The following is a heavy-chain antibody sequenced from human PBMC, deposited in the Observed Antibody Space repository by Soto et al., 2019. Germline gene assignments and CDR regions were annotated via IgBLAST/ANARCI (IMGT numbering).Heavy chain of an antibody. CDR1: GGTFSSYA. J-gene: IGHJ6*02. CDR2: IIPIFGTA. D-gene: IGHD3-10*01. CDR3: ARDKAYYGSWSYSREKFYYYYGMDV. Sequence: QVQLVQSGAEVKKPGSSVKVSCKASGGTFSSYAISWVRQAPGQGLEWMGGIIPIFGTANYAQKFQGRVTITADDSTSTAYMELSSLRSEDTAVYYCARDKAYYGSWSYSREKFYYYYGMDVWGQGTTVTVSS. V-gene: IGHV1-69*01.